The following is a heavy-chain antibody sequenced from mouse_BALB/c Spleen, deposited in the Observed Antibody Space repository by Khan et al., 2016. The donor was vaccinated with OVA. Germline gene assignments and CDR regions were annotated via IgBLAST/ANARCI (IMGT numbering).Heavy chain of an antibody. D-gene: IGHD6-1*01. J-gene: IGHJ1*01. V-gene: IGHV5-12-1*01. CDR2: INSGGDTT. CDR1: GFTFSSYD. CDR3: TRRHGYFDV. Sequence: EVELVESGGGLVKPGGSLKLSCTASGFTFSSYDMSWVRQTPEKRLEWVAYINSGGDTTYSPDTVKGRFTISRDNAKNTLYLQMSSLKSEDTAIYYCTRRHGYFDVWGAGTTVTVSS.